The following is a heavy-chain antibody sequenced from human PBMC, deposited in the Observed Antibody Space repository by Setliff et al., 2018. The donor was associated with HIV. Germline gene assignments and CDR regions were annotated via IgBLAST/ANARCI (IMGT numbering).Heavy chain of an antibody. CDR2: IHISGTA. D-gene: IGHD3-10*01. J-gene: IGHJ4*02. Sequence: SETLSLTCTVSGCSISSGSDYWSWIRQPAGKGLEWIGQIHISGTANYNPSLKSRVTISVDTSKNQFSLKLSSVTAADTAVYYCARDGMVRGSKAFGSWGQGTLVTVSS. V-gene: IGHV4-61*09. CDR1: GCSISSGSDY. CDR3: ARDGMVRGSKAFGS.